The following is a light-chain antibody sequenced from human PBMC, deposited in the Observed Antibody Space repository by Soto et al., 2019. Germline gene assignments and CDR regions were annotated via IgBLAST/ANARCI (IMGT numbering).Light chain of an antibody. V-gene: IGKV1-5*03. CDR2: KAS. J-gene: IGKJ1*01. CDR3: QQYNTYPT. CDR1: QSISSW. Sequence: DIQMTQSPSTLSASVGDRVTIPCRASQSISSWLAWYQQKPGKAPKLLIYKASSLERGVPSRFSGSGSGTEFTLTISSLPPDDFASYYCQQYNTYPTFGQGTKVEIK.